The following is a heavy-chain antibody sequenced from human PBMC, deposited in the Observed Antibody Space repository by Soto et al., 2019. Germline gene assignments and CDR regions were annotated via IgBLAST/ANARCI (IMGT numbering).Heavy chain of an antibody. J-gene: IGHJ4*02. D-gene: IGHD6-19*01. CDR1: GFTFSSYA. CDR3: AKDNIAVAGAVGFDY. V-gene: IGHV3-23*01. CDR2: ISGSGGST. Sequence: GESLKISCAASGFTFSSYAMSWVRQAPGKGLEWVSAISGSGGSTYYADSVKGRFTISRDNSKNTLYLQSNSLGAEVTAVYYCAKDNIAVAGAVGFDYWGQGTLVTVSS.